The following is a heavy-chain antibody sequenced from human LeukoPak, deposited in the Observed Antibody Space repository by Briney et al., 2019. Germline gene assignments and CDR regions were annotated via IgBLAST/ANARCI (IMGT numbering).Heavy chain of an antibody. V-gene: IGHV3-15*01. J-gene: IGHJ4*02. CDR1: GFTFSNAW. Sequence: GGSLRLSCAASGFTFSNAWMSWVRQAPGKGLEWVGRIKSKTDGGTTDYAAPVKGRFTISRDDSKNTLYLQMNSLRAEDTAVYYCARDGQGNYGSGSYHDYWGQGTLVTVSS. CDR2: IKSKTDGGTT. D-gene: IGHD3-10*01. CDR3: ARDGQGNYGSGSYHDY.